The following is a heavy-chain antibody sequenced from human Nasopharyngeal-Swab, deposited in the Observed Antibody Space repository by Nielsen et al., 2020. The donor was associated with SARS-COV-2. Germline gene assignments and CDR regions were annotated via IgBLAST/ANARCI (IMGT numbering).Heavy chain of an antibody. CDR1: GFTFSSHW. CDR2: ISSDGRTT. Sequence: GGSPRLSCAASGFTFSSHWMHWVRQGPGEGLVWLSRISSDGRTTNYADSVKGRFSISRDNSKNTLHLQMNSLTDGDTAVYYCARGPSTANFYAGDYWGQGTLVTVSS. CDR3: ARGPSTANFYAGDY. D-gene: IGHD2/OR15-2a*01. V-gene: IGHV3-74*01. J-gene: IGHJ4*02.